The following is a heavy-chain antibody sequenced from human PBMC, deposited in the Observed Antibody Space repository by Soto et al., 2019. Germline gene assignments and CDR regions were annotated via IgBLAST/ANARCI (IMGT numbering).Heavy chain of an antibody. Sequence: PSETLSLTCTVSGGSISSGGYYWSWIRQHPGKGLEWIGYIYYSGSTYYNPSLKSRVTISVDTSKNQFSLKLSSVTAADTAVYYCARDNVLGCSGGSCYFDPWGQGTLVTVSS. D-gene: IGHD2-15*01. J-gene: IGHJ5*02. V-gene: IGHV4-31*03. CDR2: IYYSGST. CDR3: ARDNVLGCSGGSCYFDP. CDR1: GGSISSGGYY.